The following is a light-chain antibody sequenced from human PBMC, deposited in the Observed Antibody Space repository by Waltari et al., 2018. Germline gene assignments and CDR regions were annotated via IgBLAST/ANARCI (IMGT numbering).Light chain of an antibody. Sequence: DIVMTQSPDSLAVSLGERATINCKSSQSVLYSSNNKNYLAWYQQKPGQPPKLLIYWASTRESGVPDRFSGSGSGTDFTLTIRSLQAEDVAVYYCQQCYSTPWTFGQWTKVEIK. J-gene: IGKJ1*01. V-gene: IGKV4-1*01. CDR3: QQCYSTPWT. CDR2: WAS. CDR1: QSVLYSSNNKNY.